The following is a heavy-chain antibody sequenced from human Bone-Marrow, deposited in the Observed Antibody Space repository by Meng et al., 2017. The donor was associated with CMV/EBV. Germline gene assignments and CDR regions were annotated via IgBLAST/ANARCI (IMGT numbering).Heavy chain of an antibody. CDR2: IRYDGVDK. Sequence: GGSLRLSCVASGFTFSSFGMHWVRQAPGKGLEWAAFIRYDGVDKWYVDSVKGRFTISRDNSKNILYLQMNNLRPEDTATYFCASLLVVDYWGQGTLVTVSS. V-gene: IGHV3-30*02. CDR3: ASLLVVDY. CDR1: GFTFSSFG. J-gene: IGHJ4*02. D-gene: IGHD2-15*01.